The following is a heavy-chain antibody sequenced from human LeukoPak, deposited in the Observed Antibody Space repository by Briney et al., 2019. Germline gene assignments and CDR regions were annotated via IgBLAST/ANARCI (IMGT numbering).Heavy chain of an antibody. CDR1: GYTFTSYA. CDR2: INAGNGNT. V-gene: IGHV1-3*01. CDR3: ARSPQTVAALAHY. J-gene: IGHJ4*02. D-gene: IGHD6-19*01. Sequence: ASVKVSCKASGYTFTSYAMHWVRQAPGQRLEWMGWINAGNGNTKYSQKFQGRVTITRDTSASTAYMELSSLRSEDTAVYYCARSPQTVAALAHYWGQGTLVTVSS.